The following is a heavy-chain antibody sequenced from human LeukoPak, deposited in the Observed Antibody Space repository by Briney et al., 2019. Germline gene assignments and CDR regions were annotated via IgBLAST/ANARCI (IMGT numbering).Heavy chain of an antibody. V-gene: IGHV1-2*02. J-gene: IGHJ4*02. CDR3: ARERSGLADY. CDR2: INPNSGGT. D-gene: IGHD3-10*01. CDR1: GYTFTGYY. Sequence: ASVKVSCKASGYTFTGYYMHWVRQAPGQGLEWMGWINPNSGGTNYAQKFQGRVTITADKSTSTAYMELSSLRSEDTAVYYCARERSGLADYWGQGTLVTVSS.